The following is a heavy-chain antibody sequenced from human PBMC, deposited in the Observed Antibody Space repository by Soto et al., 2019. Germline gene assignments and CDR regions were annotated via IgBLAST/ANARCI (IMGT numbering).Heavy chain of an antibody. D-gene: IGHD2-2*01. CDR3: ASRPGVVVPAAMPPLDY. CDR1: GGKGVSNY. Sequence: VGSQRLSCAASGGKGVSNYRSRISKETGNGLEWVSVLYSGGSTYYADSVRGRFTISRDNSKNTLYLQMNSLRAEDTAVYYCASRPGVVVPAAMPPLDYWGQGTLVTVSS. CDR2: LYSGGST. V-gene: IGHV3-66*01. J-gene: IGHJ4*02.